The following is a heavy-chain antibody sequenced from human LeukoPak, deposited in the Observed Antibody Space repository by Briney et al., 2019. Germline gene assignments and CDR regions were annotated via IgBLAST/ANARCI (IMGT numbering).Heavy chain of an antibody. Sequence: GASVKVSCKASGYTFTGYYMHWVRQAPGQGLEWMGWINPNSGGTNYAQKFQGRVTMTRDTSISTAYMELSRLRSDDTAVYYCARGVGGNFRYSSGWLDYWGQGTLVTVSS. D-gene: IGHD6-19*01. CDR1: GYTFTGYY. J-gene: IGHJ4*02. CDR2: INPNSGGT. V-gene: IGHV1-2*02. CDR3: ARGVGGNFRYSSGWLDY.